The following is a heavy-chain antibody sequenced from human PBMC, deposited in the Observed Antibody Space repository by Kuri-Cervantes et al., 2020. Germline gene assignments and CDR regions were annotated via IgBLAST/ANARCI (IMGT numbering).Heavy chain of an antibody. Sequence: ASVKVSCKASGYTFTSYGISWVRQAPGQGLEWMGWISAYNGNTNYAQKLQGRVTMTTDTSTSTAYMELRSLRSDDTAVYYCARGGNYGSGKPYYYYYGMDVWGQGTTVTVSS. D-gene: IGHD3-10*01. V-gene: IGHV1-18*01. CDR2: ISAYNGNT. J-gene: IGHJ6*02. CDR1: GYTFTSYG. CDR3: ARGGNYGSGKPYYYYYGMDV.